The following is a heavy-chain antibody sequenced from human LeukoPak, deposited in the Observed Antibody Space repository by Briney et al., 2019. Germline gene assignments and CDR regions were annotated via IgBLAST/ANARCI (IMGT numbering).Heavy chain of an antibody. D-gene: IGHD3-3*01. J-gene: IGHJ5*01. Sequence: GGSLRLSCEASGFTFSNYNMNWVRQAPGKGLEWVSSISSSSSYIFYADSVKGRFTVSRDNAENSLFLQMNSLRVDDTAVYFCARGWEIRITLFGLAQRPNWFDSWGQGTLVTVSS. V-gene: IGHV3-21*01. CDR3: ARGWEIRITLFGLAQRPNWFDS. CDR2: ISSSSSYI. CDR1: GFTFSNYN.